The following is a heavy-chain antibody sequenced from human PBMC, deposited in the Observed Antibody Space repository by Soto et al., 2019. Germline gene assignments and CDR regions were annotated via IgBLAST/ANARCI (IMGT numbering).Heavy chain of an antibody. Sequence: EVQLMESGGGLVQPGGSLRLSCAASGFTFSNYAMSWVRQAPGKGLEWVSTISGTGGSTYYADSVRGRFTISRDNSEDTLYLQMSSLRAEDKAVYYCAKDVNVHSSRCHPRWGQGTLVTVSS. D-gene: IGHD2-2*01. CDR2: ISGTGGST. CDR3: AKDVNVHSSRCHPR. V-gene: IGHV3-23*01. J-gene: IGHJ4*02. CDR1: GFTFSNYA.